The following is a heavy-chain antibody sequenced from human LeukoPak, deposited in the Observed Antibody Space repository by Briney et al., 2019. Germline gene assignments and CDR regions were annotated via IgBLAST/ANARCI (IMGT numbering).Heavy chain of an antibody. V-gene: IGHV3-21*01. CDR2: IRSSPSYM. D-gene: IGHD3-22*01. J-gene: IGHJ4*02. CDR1: GFSFSSYT. Sequence: GGSLRLSCAASGFSFSSYTMNWVRQAPGKGLECVSSIRSSPSYMYYADSVKGRFTISRDNAKTSLYLQMNSMRAEDTAVYYCARRYYDSSGDYHAAFDYWGQGTLVTVSS. CDR3: ARRYYDSSGDYHAAFDY.